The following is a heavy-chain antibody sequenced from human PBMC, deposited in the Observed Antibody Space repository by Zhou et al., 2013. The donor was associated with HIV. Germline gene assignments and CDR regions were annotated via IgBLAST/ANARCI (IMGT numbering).Heavy chain of an antibody. J-gene: IGHJ1*01. CDR3: ARWYYYGSGSYPEND. Sequence: VQLLESGPGLVKPSETLSLTCTVSGYSISSGYYWGWIRQPPGKGLEWIGSIHHSGNTYYNPSLKSRVTISVDMSKNQFSLKLSSVTAADTAVYYCARWYYYGSGSYPENDWGQGTLVTVSS. D-gene: IGHD3-10*01. CDR1: GYSISSGYY. V-gene: IGHV4-38-2*02. CDR2: IHHSGNT.